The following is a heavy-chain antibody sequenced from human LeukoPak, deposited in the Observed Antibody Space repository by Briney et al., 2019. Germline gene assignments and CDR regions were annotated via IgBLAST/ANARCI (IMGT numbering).Heavy chain of an antibody. V-gene: IGHV3-21*01. J-gene: IGHJ4*02. Sequence: GGSLRLSCAASGFTFSSYSMDWVRQAPGKGLEWVSSISSSSSYIYYADSVKGRFTISRDNAKNSLYLQMNSLRAEDTAVYYCARGYSSSSPGDYWGQGTLVTVSS. CDR1: GFTFSSYS. D-gene: IGHD6-6*01. CDR2: ISSSSSYI. CDR3: ARGYSSSSPGDY.